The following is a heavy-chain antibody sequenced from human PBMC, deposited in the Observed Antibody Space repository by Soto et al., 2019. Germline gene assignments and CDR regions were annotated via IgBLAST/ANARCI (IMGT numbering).Heavy chain of an antibody. Sequence: QVQLVQSGAEVKKPGSSVKVSCKTSGGTFSTYTLSWVRQAAGQGLEWMGRIIPVLDKANYAQKFQGRVTITADRSTSTACRELSSLRSEDTAIYYCARGASAGDSAVQYWGLGTLVSVSS. CDR2: IIPVLDKA. CDR3: ARGASAGDSAVQY. V-gene: IGHV1-69*02. CDR1: GGTFSTYT. D-gene: IGHD2-21*01. J-gene: IGHJ4*02.